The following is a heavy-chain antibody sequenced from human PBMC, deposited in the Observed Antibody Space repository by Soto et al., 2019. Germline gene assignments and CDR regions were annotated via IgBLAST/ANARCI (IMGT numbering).Heavy chain of an antibody. D-gene: IGHD5-12*01. J-gene: IGHJ6*03. CDR1: GDSFNDYY. CDR3: ARESGGATATLDYYYFYMDV. V-gene: IGHV1-2*04. CDR2: INPNGGVT. Sequence: QVQLVQSGAEVRKPGASVTVSCRSSGDSFNDYYIHWVRQAPGQGFGWMGWINPNGGVTNYAQRFQGWVSMTRDTSIRTVYMQLSRLRSDDTAVYYCARESGGATATLDYYYFYMDVWGTGTTVTVSS.